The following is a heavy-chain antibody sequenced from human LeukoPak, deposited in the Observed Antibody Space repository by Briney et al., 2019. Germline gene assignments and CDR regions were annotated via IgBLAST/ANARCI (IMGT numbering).Heavy chain of an antibody. J-gene: IGHJ3*02. D-gene: IGHD4-17*01. CDR1: GFTFSNYG. V-gene: IGHV3-30*18. CDR2: ITYDGSSE. Sequence: GGSLRLSCVASGFTFSNYGMHWVRQAPGKGPEWVATITYDGSSEYYADSVKGRFTISRDNSKNTLYLQMNSLRAEDTAVYYCAKDLEATVTPDAFDIWGQGTMVTVSS. CDR3: AKDLEATVTPDAFDI.